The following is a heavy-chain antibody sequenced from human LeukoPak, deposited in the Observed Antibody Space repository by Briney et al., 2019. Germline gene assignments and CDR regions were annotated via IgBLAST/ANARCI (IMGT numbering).Heavy chain of an antibody. Sequence: GALRLSCAASGFTLSRYAMHWVRQAPGKGLEWVAFLQSDGNNRYYADSVKGRFTISRDNSKNTLFLQMSSLRAEDTAVYYCAKNWATYYFDYWGQGTLVTVSS. J-gene: IGHJ4*02. D-gene: IGHD3-16*01. V-gene: IGHV3-30*02. CDR1: GFTLSRYA. CDR3: AKNWATYYFDY. CDR2: LQSDGNNR.